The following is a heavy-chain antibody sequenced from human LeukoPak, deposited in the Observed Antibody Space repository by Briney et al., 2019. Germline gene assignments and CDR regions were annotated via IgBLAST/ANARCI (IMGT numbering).Heavy chain of an antibody. Sequence: SETLSLTCAVSNYSITSGYFWGWIRQPPGKGLEWIASIYHSGTTYYNPSLRNRVTLFVDTSKNQFSLKLTSLTAADTAVYYCARDGVFHDSDGYSFDYWGQGTLVTVSS. V-gene: IGHV4-38-2*02. CDR2: IYHSGTT. J-gene: IGHJ4*02. CDR1: NYSITSGYF. D-gene: IGHD3-22*01. CDR3: ARDGVFHDSDGYSFDY.